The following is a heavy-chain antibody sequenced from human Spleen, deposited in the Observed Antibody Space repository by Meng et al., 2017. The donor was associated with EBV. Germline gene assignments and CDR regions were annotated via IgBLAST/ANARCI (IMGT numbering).Heavy chain of an antibody. CDR3: ATSEPYCGDDCYPDY. V-gene: IGHV1-69*01. CDR2: IIPIFGTT. Sequence: QGPLVQVGAEEKSPGSPGKVSGKALVATFSSYAFIWVRQAPGQGLEWMGAIIPIFGTTTYAQKFQGRDTITADESTNTAYVELSSLTSEDTAVYFCATSEPYCGDDCYPDYWGQGTLVTVSS. D-gene: IGHD2-21*02. J-gene: IGHJ4*02. CDR1: VATFSSYA.